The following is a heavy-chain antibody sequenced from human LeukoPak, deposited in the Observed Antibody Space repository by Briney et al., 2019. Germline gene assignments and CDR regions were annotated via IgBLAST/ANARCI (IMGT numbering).Heavy chain of an antibody. CDR3: AKVDYWSPENYFDS. CDR1: GFPFRSYA. D-gene: IGHD1-1*01. CDR2: ITDDEDT. J-gene: IGHJ4*02. Sequence: GGSLRLSWVASGFPFRSYAMTWVRQTPGKGLESVSVITDDEDTYYADSVKGRFTISRDNSQNTVFLQMNSLRVEDTAVYYCAKVDYWSPENYFDSWGQGTLVTVSS. V-gene: IGHV3-23*01.